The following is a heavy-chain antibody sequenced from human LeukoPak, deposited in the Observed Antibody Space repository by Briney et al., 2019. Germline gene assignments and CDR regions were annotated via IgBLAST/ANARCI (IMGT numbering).Heavy chain of an antibody. D-gene: IGHD3-22*01. J-gene: IGHJ5*02. CDR2: IIPILGIA. Sequence: ASVKVSCKASGGTFSSYAISWVRQAPGQGLEWMGRIIPILGIANYAQKFQGRVTITRNTSISTAYMELSSLRSEDTAVYYCARAPRIYYDSSGYDWFDPWGQGTLVTVSS. V-gene: IGHV1-69*04. CDR3: ARAPRIYYDSSGYDWFDP. CDR1: GGTFSSYA.